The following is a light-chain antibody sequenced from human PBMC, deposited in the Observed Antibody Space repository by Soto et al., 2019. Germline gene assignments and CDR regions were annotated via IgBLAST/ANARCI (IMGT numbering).Light chain of an antibody. J-gene: IGKJ2*03. CDR3: QHLRTYPFS. CDR2: PAS. V-gene: IGKV1-9*01. CDR1: QDISTS. Sequence: DLQVTQSPSFLSASVGDRVTVSCRASQDISTSLAWFQQKAGKVPQLLVYPASTLQDGVPSRFSGSGSGTYFTLTINNLQAEEFATYYCQHLRTYPFSFGQGTKLDIK.